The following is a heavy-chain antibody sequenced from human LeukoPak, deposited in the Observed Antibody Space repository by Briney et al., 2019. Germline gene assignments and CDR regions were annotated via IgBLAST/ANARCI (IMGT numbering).Heavy chain of an antibody. D-gene: IGHD6-13*01. Sequence: GGSLRLSCAASGFTFSSYAMSWVRQAPGRGLEWVSAISGSGGSTYYADSVKGRFTISRDNSKNTLYLQMNSLRAEDTAVYYCAKDRVIAAAAPEGFDYWGQGTLVTVSS. CDR3: AKDRVIAAAAPEGFDY. CDR1: GFTFSSYA. V-gene: IGHV3-23*01. J-gene: IGHJ4*02. CDR2: ISGSGGST.